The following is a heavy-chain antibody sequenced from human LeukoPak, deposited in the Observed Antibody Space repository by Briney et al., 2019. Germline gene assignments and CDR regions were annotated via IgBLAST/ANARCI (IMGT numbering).Heavy chain of an antibody. CDR2: IASDGSYT. Sequence: AGGSQTLSCTASGFTFSTFYMHWLRQSPGKGLKCLADIASDGSYTFYVESVKGRFTISRDNSKNTLYLQMNSLRAEDTAVYFCARERQDTILHSGAFDIWGQGTMVTVSS. D-gene: IGHD2-21*01. CDR3: ARERQDTILHSGAFDI. J-gene: IGHJ3*02. V-gene: IGHV3-30-3*01. CDR1: GFTFSTFY.